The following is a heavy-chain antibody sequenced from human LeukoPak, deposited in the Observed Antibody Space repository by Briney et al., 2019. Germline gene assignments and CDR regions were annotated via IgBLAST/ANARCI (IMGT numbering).Heavy chain of an antibody. CDR3: ARERGSLDTAMVYYYYYYYMDV. CDR2: ISYDGSNK. Sequence: GRSLRLSCAASGFTFSSYGMHWVRQAPGKGLEWVAVISYDGSNKYYADSVKGRFTISRDNSKNTLYLQMNSLRAEDTAVYYCARERGSLDTAMVYYYYYYYMDVWGKGTTVTISS. J-gene: IGHJ6*03. V-gene: IGHV3-30*03. D-gene: IGHD5-18*01. CDR1: GFTFSSYG.